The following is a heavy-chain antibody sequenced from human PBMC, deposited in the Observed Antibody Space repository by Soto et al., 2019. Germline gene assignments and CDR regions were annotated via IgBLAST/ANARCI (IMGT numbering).Heavy chain of an antibody. CDR2: MNTESGST. CDR1: GYTFNTYD. Sequence: QEQLVQSGAEVKKPGASVKISCKASGYTFNTYDINWVRQATGQGLEWMGWMNTESGSTGFAQSFQGRITLTGNTSINTVYMEVSSLTNEDTAVYFCARSGATGYYSTHYYGMDVWGPGTTVTVSS. V-gene: IGHV1-8*01. CDR3: ARSGATGYYSTHYYGMDV. D-gene: IGHD3-9*01. J-gene: IGHJ6*02.